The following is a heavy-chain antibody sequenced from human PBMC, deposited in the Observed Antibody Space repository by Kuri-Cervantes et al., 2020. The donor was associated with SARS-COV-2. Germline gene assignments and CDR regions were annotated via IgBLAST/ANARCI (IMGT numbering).Heavy chain of an antibody. CDR1: GFTFSSYA. Sequence: GESLKISCAASGFTFSSYAMSWVRQAPGKGLEWVSSISSSSSYVYYADSVKGRFTISRDNAKNSLYLQMNSLRAEDTAVYYCARGMGEYYYDSSGLRPFDYWGQGTLVAVSS. V-gene: IGHV3-21*01. D-gene: IGHD3-22*01. J-gene: IGHJ4*02. CDR2: ISSSSSYV. CDR3: ARGMGEYYYDSSGLRPFDY.